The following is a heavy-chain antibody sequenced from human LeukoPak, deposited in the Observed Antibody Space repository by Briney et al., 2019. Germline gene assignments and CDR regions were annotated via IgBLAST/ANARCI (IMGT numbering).Heavy chain of an antibody. V-gene: IGHV3-23*01. CDR3: AKDWGMGDQLLRIDY. CDR2: ISGSGVST. D-gene: IGHD2-2*01. J-gene: IGHJ4*02. Sequence: QTGGSLRLSCTASGFTFSTYAMNWVRRAPGKGLEWVSGISGSGVSTYYADSVKGRFTISRDNSNNTLYLQMSSLGAEDTAVYYCAKDWGMGDQLLRIDYWGQGTLVTVSS. CDR1: GFTFSTYA.